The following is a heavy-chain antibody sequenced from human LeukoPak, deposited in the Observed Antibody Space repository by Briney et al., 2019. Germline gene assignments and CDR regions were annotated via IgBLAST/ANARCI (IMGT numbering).Heavy chain of an antibody. V-gene: IGHV3-30*04. CDR2: ISNDGNNK. Sequence: PGGSLRLSCAASGFSFNSYPMHWVRQAPGKGLEWVAVISNDGNNKYYAGSVKGRFTISRDNSNNTLSLQMNGLRVEDTAVYYCARPDDSESFYRANHYWGRGTLVTVS. J-gene: IGHJ4*02. CDR1: GFSFNSYP. D-gene: IGHD3-10*01. CDR3: ARPDDSESFYRANHY.